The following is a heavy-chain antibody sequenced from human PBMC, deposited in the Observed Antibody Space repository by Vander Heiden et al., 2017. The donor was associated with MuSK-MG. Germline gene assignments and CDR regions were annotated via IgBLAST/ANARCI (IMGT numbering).Heavy chain of an antibody. CDR2: ISSSSSYI. Sequence: EVQLVESGGGLVKPGGSLRLSCAAPGFTFSSYSMNWVRQAPGKGLEWVSSISSSSSYIYYADSVKGRFTISRDNAKNSLYLQMNSLRAEDTAVYYCARVHDSQAMDVWGQGTTVTVSS. J-gene: IGHJ6*02. D-gene: IGHD3-22*01. CDR3: ARVHDSQAMDV. V-gene: IGHV3-21*01. CDR1: GFTFSSYS.